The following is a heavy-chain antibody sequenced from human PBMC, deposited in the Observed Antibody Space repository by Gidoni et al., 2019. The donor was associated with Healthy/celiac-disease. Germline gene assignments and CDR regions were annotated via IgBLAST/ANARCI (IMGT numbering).Heavy chain of an antibody. V-gene: IGHV2-5*01. CDR2: IYWNDDK. Sequence: QITLKESGPTLVKPTQTLTLTCTFSGFSLLTSGVGVGWIRQPPGKALEWLALIYWNDDKRYSPSLKSRLTITKDTSKNQVVLTMTNMDPVDTATYYCAHRRGGTGYYYDSSGYVVDYWGQGTLVTVSS. J-gene: IGHJ4*02. CDR1: GFSLLTSGVG. CDR3: AHRRGGTGYYYDSSGYVVDY. D-gene: IGHD3-22*01.